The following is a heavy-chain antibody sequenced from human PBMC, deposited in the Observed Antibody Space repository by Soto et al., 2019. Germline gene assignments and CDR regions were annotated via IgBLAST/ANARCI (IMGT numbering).Heavy chain of an antibody. CDR1: GGFFSGYY. V-gene: IGHV4-34*01. D-gene: IGHD3-10*01. J-gene: IGHJ4*02. Sequence: SETLSLTCAVYGGFFSGYYWSWIRQPPGKGLEWIGEINHSGSTNYNPSLKSRVTISVDTSKNQFSLKLSSVTAADTAVYYCARLNSITMVRGVIRDYWGQGTLVTVSS. CDR3: ARLNSITMVRGVIRDY. CDR2: INHSGST.